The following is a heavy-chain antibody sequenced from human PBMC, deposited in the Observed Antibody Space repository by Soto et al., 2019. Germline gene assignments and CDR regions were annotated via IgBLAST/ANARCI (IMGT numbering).Heavy chain of an antibody. V-gene: IGHV1-2*02. CDR2: INPNSGGT. Sequence: QVQLVQSGAEVKKPGASVKVSCKASGYTFTDYYIHWVRQAPGQGLEWMGWINPNSGGTNYAQKFQGRVTMTRDTPISTAYMELGRLRSDDTAVYYCARSPPGDSKTNWFDPWGQGTLVTVSS. D-gene: IGHD4-4*01. J-gene: IGHJ5*02. CDR1: GYTFTDYY. CDR3: ARSPPGDSKTNWFDP.